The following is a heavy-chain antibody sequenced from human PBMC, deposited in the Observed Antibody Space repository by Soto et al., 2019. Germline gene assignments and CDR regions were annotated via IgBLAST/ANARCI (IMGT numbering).Heavy chain of an antibody. D-gene: IGHD3-10*01. CDR2: ISYDGDNK. CDR3: AKDIALVRGVIIDLDV. J-gene: IGHJ6*02. V-gene: IGHV3-30*18. CDR1: GFTFSPFSSYG. Sequence: PGGSLRLSCAASGFTFSPFSSYGMHWVRQAPGKGLEWVALISYDGDNKYYGDSVKGRFTISRDNSKNTLYLQMNSLRAEDTAVYYCAKDIALVRGVIIDLDVWGQGTTVTVYS.